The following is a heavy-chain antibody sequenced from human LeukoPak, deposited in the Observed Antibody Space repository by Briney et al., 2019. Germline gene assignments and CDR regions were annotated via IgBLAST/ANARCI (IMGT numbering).Heavy chain of an antibody. CDR2: IKQDGSEK. D-gene: IGHD3-22*01. V-gene: IGHV3-7*01. J-gene: IGHJ3*02. CDR3: ARDTGGSYYDRSDAFDI. Sequence: QAGGSLRLSCAASGFTVSSNYMSWVRQAPGKGLEWVANIKQDGSEKYYVDSVKGRFTISRDNAKNSLYLQMNSLRAEDTAVYYCARDTGGSYYDRSDAFDIWGQGTMVTVSS. CDR1: GFTVSSNY.